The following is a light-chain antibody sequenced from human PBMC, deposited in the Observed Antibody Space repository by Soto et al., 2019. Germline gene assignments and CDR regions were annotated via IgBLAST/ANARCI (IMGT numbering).Light chain of an antibody. CDR1: QSVSSSY. Sequence: EIVLTQSPGTLSLSPGERATLSCRASQSVSSSYLAWYQQKPGQAPRLLIYGASSRATGIPDRFSGSGSGTDFNLTISRLETADVAVYYCQPYGSSLFTFGPGTKVDIK. CDR2: GAS. CDR3: QPYGSSLFT. V-gene: IGKV3-20*01. J-gene: IGKJ3*01.